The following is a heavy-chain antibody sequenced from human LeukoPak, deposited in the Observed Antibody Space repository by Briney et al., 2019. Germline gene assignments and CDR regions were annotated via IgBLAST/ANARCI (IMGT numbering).Heavy chain of an antibody. CDR2: ISYDGSNK. CDR3: ARGGYSSSWYYFDY. D-gene: IGHD6-13*01. V-gene: IGHV3-30-3*02. CDR1: GFTFSSYA. Sequence: GGSRRLSCAASGFTFSSYAMHWVRQAPGKGLEWVAVISYDGSNKYYADSVKGRFTISRDNSKNTLYLQMNSLRAEDTAVYYCARGGYSSSWYYFDYWGQGTLVTVSS. J-gene: IGHJ4*02.